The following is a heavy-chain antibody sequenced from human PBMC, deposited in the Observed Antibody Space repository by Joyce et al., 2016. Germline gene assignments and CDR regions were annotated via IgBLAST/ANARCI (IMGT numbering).Heavy chain of an antibody. V-gene: IGHV3-48*04. CDR3: TREEDIAMVKMSDYHGMDV. CDR2: SSTSSTISGSI. Sequence: EVQLAESGGGLVQPGGPLRLPCNASGFTLCSYSMNWVRQEPGKGLGWVSHSSTSSTISGSINYADSVKSRFTISRDNAQNSVFLQMNSLRAEDTAVYYCTREEDIAMVKMSDYHGMDVWGQGTTVTVSS. CDR1: GFTLCSYS. J-gene: IGHJ6*02. D-gene: IGHD5-18*01.